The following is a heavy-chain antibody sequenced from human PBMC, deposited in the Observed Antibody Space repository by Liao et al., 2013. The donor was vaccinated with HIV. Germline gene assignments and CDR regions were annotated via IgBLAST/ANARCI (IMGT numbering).Heavy chain of an antibody. D-gene: IGHD3-3*01. CDR1: GGSISSGSYY. CDR3: ARGYYDFWSGYYFDY. V-gene: IGHV4-61*02. J-gene: IGHJ4*02. Sequence: QVQLQESGPGLVKPSQTLSLTCTVSGGSISSGSYYWSWIRQPAGKGLEWIGRIYTSGSTNYNPSLKSRVTISVDTSKNQFSLKLSSVTAADTAVYYCARGYYDFWSGYYFDYWGQGTLVTVSS. CDR2: IYTSGST.